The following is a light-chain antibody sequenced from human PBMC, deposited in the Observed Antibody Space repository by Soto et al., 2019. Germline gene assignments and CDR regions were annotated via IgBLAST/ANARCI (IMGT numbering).Light chain of an antibody. J-gene: IGLJ1*01. CDR2: TTN. V-gene: IGLV1-44*01. CDR3: AGGEDSFNGHV. CDR1: SSNIGTSS. Sequence: QSVLTQPHSASGTPGQRVTISCSGSSSNIGTSSVHWFQQLPGTAPKLLISTTNQRPSGVPERFSGSKSGTSASLAISGLQSLDEADYYCAGGEDSFNGHVFGDGPKGTV.